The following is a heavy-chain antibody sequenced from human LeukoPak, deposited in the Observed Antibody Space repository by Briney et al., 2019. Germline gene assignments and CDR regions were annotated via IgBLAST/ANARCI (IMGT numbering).Heavy chain of an antibody. D-gene: IGHD2-8*02. CDR1: GFTFDDYA. CDR2: ISWNSGSI. Sequence: PGRSLRLSCAASGFTFDDYAMHWVRQAPGKGLEWVSGISWNSGSIGCADSVRGRFTISRDNAKNSLYLQMNSLRPEDMALYYCAKDEFVASDFTGAFDIWGQGTMVTVSS. J-gene: IGHJ3*02. CDR3: AKDEFVASDFTGAFDI. V-gene: IGHV3-9*03.